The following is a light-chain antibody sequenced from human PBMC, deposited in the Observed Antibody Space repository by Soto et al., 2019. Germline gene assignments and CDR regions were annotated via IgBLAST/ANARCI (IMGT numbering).Light chain of an antibody. CDR1: NNDVGNYKL. CDR2: EGT. J-gene: IGLJ1*01. CDR3: YSYAGGYTYL. Sequence: QSALTQPASVSESPGQSITISCTGTNNDVGNYKLVSWFQHHLGKAPKLIIYEGTKRPSGVSNRFSASQSGNTASLTISGLQAEDEADYYCYSYAGGYTYLFGTGTKLTVL. V-gene: IGLV2-23*01.